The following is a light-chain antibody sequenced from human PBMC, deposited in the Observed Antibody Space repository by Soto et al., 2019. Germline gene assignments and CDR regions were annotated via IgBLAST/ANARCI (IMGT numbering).Light chain of an antibody. Sequence: IEMTQPPSSLSASVGDSLTITCRASQYISTYLNWYQQKPGKAPKLLIYVASNLQSGVPSRFSGSGSGTDFTLTISRLDPEDSAVYYCQHNGRSFGQGTRLE. CDR2: VAS. V-gene: IGKV1-39*01. J-gene: IGKJ5*01. CDR1: QYISTY. CDR3: QHNGRS.